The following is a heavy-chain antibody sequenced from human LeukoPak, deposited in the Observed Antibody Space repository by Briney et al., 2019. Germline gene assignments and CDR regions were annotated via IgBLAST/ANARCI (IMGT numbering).Heavy chain of an antibody. CDR3: VRMGEFHTGHYYYMDV. V-gene: IGHV4-38-2*02. J-gene: IGHJ6*03. D-gene: IGHD3-16*01. CDR2: IYHSGST. Sequence: PSETLSLTCTVSGYSISSGYYWGWIRQPPGKGLEWIGSIYHSGSTYYNPSLKSRVTISVDTSKNQFSLKLSSVTGADTAVYYCVRMGEFHTGHYYYMDVWGKGTTVSVSS. CDR1: GYSISSGYY.